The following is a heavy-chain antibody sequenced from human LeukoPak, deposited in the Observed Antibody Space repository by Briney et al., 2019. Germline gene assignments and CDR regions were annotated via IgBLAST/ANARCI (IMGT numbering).Heavy chain of an antibody. CDR3: AKEEWFGELFFDY. CDR1: GFTFSSYA. D-gene: IGHD3-10*01. V-gene: IGHV3-64*01. Sequence: PGGSLRLSCAASGFTFSSYAMHWVRQAPGKGLEYVSAISSNGGSTYYANSVKGRFTISRDNSKNTLYLQMGSLRAEDTAVYYCAKEEWFGELFFDYWGQGTLVTVSS. J-gene: IGHJ4*02. CDR2: ISSNGGST.